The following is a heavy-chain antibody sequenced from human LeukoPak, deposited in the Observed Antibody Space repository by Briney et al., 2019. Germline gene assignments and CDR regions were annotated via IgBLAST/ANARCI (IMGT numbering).Heavy chain of an antibody. CDR1: GFTFSSYG. V-gene: IGHV3-33*01. J-gene: IGHJ4*02. CDR2: IYYDGSDK. Sequence: PGRSLRLSCAASGFTFSSYGMHWVRQAPGKGLEWVAIIYYDGSDKYYADSVKGRFIISRDNSKDTLYLQMNSLRAEDTAVYYCARQIAYYYDSSGYYTTDYWGQGTLVTVSS. CDR3: ARQIAYYYDSSGYYTTDY. D-gene: IGHD3-22*01.